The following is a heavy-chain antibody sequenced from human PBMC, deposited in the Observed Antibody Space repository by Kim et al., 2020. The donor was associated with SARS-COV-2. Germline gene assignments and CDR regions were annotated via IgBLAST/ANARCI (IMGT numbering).Heavy chain of an antibody. D-gene: IGHD3-10*01. CDR3: ARARGWFGELGGHWFDP. J-gene: IGHJ5*02. V-gene: IGHV7-4-1*02. Sequence: ASVKVSCKASGYTFTSYAMNWVRQAPGQGLEWMGWINTNTGNPTYAQGFTGRFVFSLDTSVSTAYLQSSSLKAEDTAVYYCARARGWFGELGGHWFDPWGQGTLVTVSS. CDR2: INTNTGNP. CDR1: GYTFTSYA.